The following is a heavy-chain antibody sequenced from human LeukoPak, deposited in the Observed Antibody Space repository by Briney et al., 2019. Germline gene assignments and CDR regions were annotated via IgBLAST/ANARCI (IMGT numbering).Heavy chain of an antibody. Sequence: PSETLSLTCAVYGGSFSGYYWSWFRQPPGEGLEWIGEINHSGSTNYNASLKSRVTVSVDSSKNQFSLRLSSVTAADTAVYYCAPRGDIEHSYGYGKWFDPWGQGTRVTVSS. J-gene: IGHJ5*02. V-gene: IGHV4-34*01. CDR1: GGSFSGYY. D-gene: IGHD5-18*01. CDR3: APRGDIEHSYGYGKWFDP. CDR2: INHSGST.